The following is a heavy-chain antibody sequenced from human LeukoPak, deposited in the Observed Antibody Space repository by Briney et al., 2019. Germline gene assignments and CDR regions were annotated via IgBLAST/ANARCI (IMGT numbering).Heavy chain of an antibody. V-gene: IGHV3-74*01. CDR2: INSDGSST. CDR3: VRVADKCGGGSCLIYFDY. CDR1: RFTFSNYW. J-gene: IGHJ4*02. Sequence: PGGSLRLSCAASRFTFSNYWMHWVRQGPGKGLVWVSRINSDGSSTSYADSVKGRFTISRDNAKNTLYLQMNSLRAEDTAVYYCVRVADKCGGGSCLIYFDYWGQGTLVTVSS. D-gene: IGHD2-15*01.